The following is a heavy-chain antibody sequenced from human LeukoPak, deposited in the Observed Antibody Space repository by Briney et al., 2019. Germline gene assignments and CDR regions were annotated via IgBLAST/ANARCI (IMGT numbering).Heavy chain of an antibody. CDR2: ISYDGTQK. J-gene: IGHJ3*02. CDR3: AKGGDPSMGPAFDI. Sequence: RSLRLSCAASGFTFRNYGMHWVRQAPGKGLEWVAVISYDGTQKFYADSVKGRFTISRDNSKNTLYLQMNSLRAVDTAVYYCAKGGDPSMGPAFDIWGQGTVV. V-gene: IGHV3-30*18. D-gene: IGHD5-18*01. CDR1: GFTFRNYG.